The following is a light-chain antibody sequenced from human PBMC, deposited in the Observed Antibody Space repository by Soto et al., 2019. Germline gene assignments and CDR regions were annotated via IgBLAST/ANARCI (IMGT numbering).Light chain of an antibody. CDR1: QSITTY. CDR3: QQIYSAPLT. Sequence: GDRVTITCRASQSITTYLNWYRQKPGKAPKLLIYAASSLQSGVPSRFSGSESETEFTLSISSLQPEDFATYFCQQIYSAPLTFGGGTKV. J-gene: IGKJ4*01. CDR2: AAS. V-gene: IGKV1-39*01.